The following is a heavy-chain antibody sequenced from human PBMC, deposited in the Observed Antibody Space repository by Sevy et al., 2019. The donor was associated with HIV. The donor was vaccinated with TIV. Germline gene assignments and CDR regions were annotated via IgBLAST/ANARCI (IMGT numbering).Heavy chain of an antibody. D-gene: IGHD1-26*01. CDR3: ASGAHLPLDGFDF. V-gene: IGHV5-51*01. Sequence: GESLKISCQGSGYRFSNNWVAWVRQRPGKGLEWMGMIYPGNSDTRYSPSFQGQVIISADKSIRTAYVQWRSLKASDTAIYYCASGAHLPLDGFDFWGQGTGVTVSS. CDR1: GYRFSNNW. CDR2: IYPGNSDT. J-gene: IGHJ3*01.